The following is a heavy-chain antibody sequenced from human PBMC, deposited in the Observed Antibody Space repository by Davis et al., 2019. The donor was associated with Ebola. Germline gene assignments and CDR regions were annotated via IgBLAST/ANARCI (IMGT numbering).Heavy chain of an antibody. Sequence: ASVKVSCKASGYTFTSYGISWVRQAPGQGLEWMGWISAYNGNTNYAQKLQGRVTMTTDTSTSTAYMELRSLRSDDTAVYYCASHYCSGGSCYWGWFDPWGQGTLVTVSS. CDR2: ISAYNGNT. V-gene: IGHV1-18*01. CDR1: GYTFTSYG. J-gene: IGHJ5*02. D-gene: IGHD2-15*01. CDR3: ASHYCSGGSCYWGWFDP.